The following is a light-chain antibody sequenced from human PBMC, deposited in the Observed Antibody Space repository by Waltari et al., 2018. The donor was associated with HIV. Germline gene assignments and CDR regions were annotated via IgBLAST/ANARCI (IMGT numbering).Light chain of an antibody. CDR2: DNK. CDR3: GTWDTSLSAGL. V-gene: IGLV1-51*01. Sequence: QSVLTQPPSVSAAPGQRVTISCSGSTSNIGTNYVSWYQQFPGTAPKLLIYDNKHRSSGIPDRFAGSKSGTSATLAITGLQTEDEADYYCGTWDTSLSAGLFGGGTKVTVL. J-gene: IGLJ2*01. CDR1: TSNIGTNY.